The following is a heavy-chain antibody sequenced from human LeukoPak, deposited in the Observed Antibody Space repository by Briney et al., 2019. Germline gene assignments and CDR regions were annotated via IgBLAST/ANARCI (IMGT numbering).Heavy chain of an antibody. D-gene: IGHD2-2*01. CDR3: ARAGLGYCSSIGCWVFGL. CDR2: INSDGSST. CDR1: GFSFSSYS. V-gene: IGHV3-74*01. J-gene: IGHJ5*02. Sequence: GGSLRPSCAASGFSFSSYSLNWVRQAPGKGLVWVSRINSDGSSTSYADSVKGRFTISRDNAKNTLYLQMNSLRAEDTAVYYCARAGLGYCSSIGCWVFGLWGQGTLVTVSS.